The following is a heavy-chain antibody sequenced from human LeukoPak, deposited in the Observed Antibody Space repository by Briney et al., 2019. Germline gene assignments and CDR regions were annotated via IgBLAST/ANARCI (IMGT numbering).Heavy chain of an antibody. Sequence: GGSLRLSCAASGFSVSSNYMTWVRQAPGKGLEWVSAIYSGGTTYYADSVKGRFTISRDNSKNTLYLQMNSLRAEDTAVYYCACFYGSGSYYNFLFDYWGQGTLVTVSS. D-gene: IGHD3-10*01. CDR2: IYSGGTT. J-gene: IGHJ4*02. CDR3: ACFYGSGSYYNFLFDY. V-gene: IGHV3-53*01. CDR1: GFSVSSNY.